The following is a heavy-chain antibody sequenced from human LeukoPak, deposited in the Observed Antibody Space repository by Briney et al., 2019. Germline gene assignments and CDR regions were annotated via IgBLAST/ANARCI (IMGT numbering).Heavy chain of an antibody. Sequence: GGSLRLSCAASGFTFSSYAMSWVCQAPGKGLEWVSAISGSGGSTYYADSVKGRFTISRDNSKNTLYLQMNSLRAEDTAVYYCARGRVTTRNYFDYWGQGTLVTVSS. CDR2: ISGSGGST. CDR3: ARGRVTTRNYFDY. V-gene: IGHV3-23*01. J-gene: IGHJ4*02. D-gene: IGHD4-17*01. CDR1: GFTFSSYA.